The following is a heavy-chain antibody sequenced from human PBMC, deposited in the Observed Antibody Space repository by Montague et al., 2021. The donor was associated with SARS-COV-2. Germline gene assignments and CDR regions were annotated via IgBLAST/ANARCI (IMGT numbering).Heavy chain of an antibody. CDR2: IDWDDDK. D-gene: IGHD6-13*01. CDR1: GFSLSTSGMC. CDR3: AREIAAAPDY. V-gene: IGHV2-70*11. J-gene: IGHJ4*02. Sequence: PALVTPTQTLTLTCSFSGFSLSTSGMCVSWIRQPPGKALEWLARIDWDDDKYYSTSLKTRLTISKDTSKNQVVLTMTNMDPVDTATYYCAREIAAAPDYWGQGTLVTVSS.